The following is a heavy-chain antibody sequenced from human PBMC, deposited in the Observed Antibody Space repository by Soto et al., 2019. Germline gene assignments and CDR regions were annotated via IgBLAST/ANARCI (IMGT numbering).Heavy chain of an antibody. CDR2: IYPGDSDT. Sequence: PXELMKTSIQCAGNLFTRYWSSWVRPLPGKGLEWMGIIYPGDSDTRYSPSFQGQVTISADKSISTAYLQWRSLKASDTAMYYCARHHGSPGSYFGMDVWGQGTTVTVSS. CDR1: GNLFTRYW. V-gene: IGHV5-51*01. CDR3: ARHHGSPGSYFGMDV. D-gene: IGHD6-13*01. J-gene: IGHJ6*02.